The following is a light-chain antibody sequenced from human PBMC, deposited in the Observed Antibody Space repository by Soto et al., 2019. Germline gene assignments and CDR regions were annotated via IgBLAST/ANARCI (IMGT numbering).Light chain of an antibody. Sequence: QSVLTQPRSVSGSPGQSVTISCTGTTXDVAYYNYVSWYQQHPGKAPKLIIYDVTKRPLGVPDRFSGSKSGNTASLTISGLRADDEADHYCCSYAGSYTFYVFGTGTKVTVL. CDR3: CSYAGSYTFYV. CDR1: TXDVAYYNY. V-gene: IGLV2-11*01. J-gene: IGLJ1*01. CDR2: DVT.